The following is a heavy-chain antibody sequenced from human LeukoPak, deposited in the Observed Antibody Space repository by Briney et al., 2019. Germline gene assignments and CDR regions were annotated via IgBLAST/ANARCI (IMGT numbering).Heavy chain of an antibody. J-gene: IGHJ4*02. Sequence: SETLSLTCAVYGGSFSGYFWSWIRQPPGKGLEWIWEINHSGSPNYTPPLKGRVTISVDTAKNPFSLKLSSVTAADTAVYYCARGGGYSYGPYYFDYWGQGTLVTVSS. V-gene: IGHV4-34*01. CDR1: GGSFSGYF. D-gene: IGHD5-18*01. CDR3: ARGGGYSYGPYYFDY. CDR2: INHSGSP.